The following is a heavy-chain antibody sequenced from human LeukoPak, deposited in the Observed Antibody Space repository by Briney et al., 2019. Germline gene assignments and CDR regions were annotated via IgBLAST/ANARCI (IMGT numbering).Heavy chain of an antibody. CDR2: IYYSGST. V-gene: IGHV4-39*07. CDR3: ARVYCSSTSCYPYYMDV. CDR1: GGSISSSSYY. D-gene: IGHD2-2*01. Sequence: PSETLSLTCTVSGGSISSSSYYWGWIRQPPGKGLEWIGSIYYSGSTYYNPSLKSRVTISVDTSKNQFSLKLTSVTAADTAVYYCARVYCSSTSCYPYYMDVWGKGTTVTVSS. J-gene: IGHJ6*03.